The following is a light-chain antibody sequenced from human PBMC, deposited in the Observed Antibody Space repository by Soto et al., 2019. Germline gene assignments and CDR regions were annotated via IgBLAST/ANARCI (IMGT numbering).Light chain of an antibody. J-gene: IGLJ2*01. CDR2: DVS. V-gene: IGLV2-8*01. Sequence: QSALTQPPSASGSPGQSVTISCTGTSSDVGGYNSVSWYQQHPGKAPKLMIYDVSKRPSGVPDRFSGSKSGNTASLTVSGLQAEDEADYYCSSYAGSNRAVVFGGGTKLTVL. CDR1: SSDVGGYNS. CDR3: SSYAGSNRAVV.